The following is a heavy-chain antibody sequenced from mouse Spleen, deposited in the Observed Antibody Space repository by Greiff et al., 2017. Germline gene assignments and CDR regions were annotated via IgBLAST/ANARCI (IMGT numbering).Heavy chain of an antibody. CDR2: INPSSGYT. D-gene: IGHD1-1*01. CDR1: GYTFTSYT. Sequence: VQLQQSGAELARPGASVKMSCKASGYTFTSYTMHWVKQRPGQGLEWIGYINPSSGYTKYNQKFKDKATLTADKSSSTAYMQLSSLTSEDSAVYYCAGGSSSYAMDYWGQGTSVTVSS. CDR3: AGGSSSYAMDY. V-gene: IGHV1-4*01. J-gene: IGHJ4*01.